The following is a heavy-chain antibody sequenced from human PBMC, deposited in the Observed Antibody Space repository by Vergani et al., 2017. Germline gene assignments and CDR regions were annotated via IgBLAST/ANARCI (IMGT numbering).Heavy chain of an antibody. CDR2: IHHSGDT. Sequence: QVQLQESGPGLVKPSETLTLTCDVSDSSIMTNPYWGWFRQSPGKGLEWIGCIHHSGDTHYNSSLKSRVSISIVSSSKFSLSLTSVTAADTAIYYCARHRGSGGFFPSSYFYGMDGWGHGTTDTVSS. D-gene: IGHD3-10*01. CDR3: ARHRGSGGFFPSSYFYGMDG. CDR1: DSSIMTNPY. V-gene: IGHV4-38-2*01. J-gene: IGHJ6*02.